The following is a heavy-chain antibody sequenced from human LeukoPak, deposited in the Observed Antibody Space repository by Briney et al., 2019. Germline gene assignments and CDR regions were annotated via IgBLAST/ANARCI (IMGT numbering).Heavy chain of an antibody. CDR3: ARPRTTVLTPLNY. CDR1: GYTFTDYY. V-gene: IGHV1-2*02. J-gene: IGHJ4*02. Sequence: GASVKVSCKASGYTFTDYYIHWVRQAPGHGLEWMGWINPNSGGTNYAQKFQGRVTMTRDTSITTAYMDLSSLRSDDTAVYYCARPRTTVLTPLNYWGQGSLVTVSS. CDR2: INPNSGGT. D-gene: IGHD4-23*01.